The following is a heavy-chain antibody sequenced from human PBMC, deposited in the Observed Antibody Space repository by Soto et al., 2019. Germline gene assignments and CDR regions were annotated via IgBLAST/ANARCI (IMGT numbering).Heavy chain of an antibody. CDR1: GFSLSNARMG. CDR2: IFSNDEK. V-gene: IGHV2-26*01. CDR3: ARAYRGVYQYYYYGMDV. D-gene: IGHD1-26*01. J-gene: IGHJ6*02. Sequence: QVTLKESGPVLVKPTETLTLTCTVSGFSLSNARMGVSWIRQPPGKALEWLAHIFSNDEKSYSTSLKSRLTIAKDTSKSQVVLTMTNMDPVDTATYYCARAYRGVYQYYYYGMDVWGQGTTVTVSS.